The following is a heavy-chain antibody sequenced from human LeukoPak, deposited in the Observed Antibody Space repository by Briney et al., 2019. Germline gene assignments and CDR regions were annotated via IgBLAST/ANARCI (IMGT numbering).Heavy chain of an antibody. V-gene: IGHV3-48*03. CDR2: ISTSGNTR. Sequence: GGSLTLSCAASGFTFSSYEMNWVRQAPGKGLEGVSYISTSGNTRYYADSVKGLFTISRDNAKNALYLQMNSLRVEDTAVYYCARELSGTTSYFFDYWGQGTLVTVSS. CDR1: GFTFSSYE. J-gene: IGHJ4*02. D-gene: IGHD1-7*01. CDR3: ARELSGTTSYFFDY.